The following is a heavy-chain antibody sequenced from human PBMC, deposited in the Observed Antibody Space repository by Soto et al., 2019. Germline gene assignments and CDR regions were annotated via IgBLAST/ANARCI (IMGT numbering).Heavy chain of an antibody. V-gene: IGHV3-21*01. CDR2: ISDSSRYT. CDR1: GFTFTSYT. Sequence: PGGSLRLSCAASGFTFTSYTLSWVRQAPGKGLEWVSSISDSSRYTSYADSVKGRFTISRDNAKNSLYLQLNSLRAEDTALYYCARAEGGCSSTSCHSYGMDVWGQGTTVTVSS. D-gene: IGHD2-2*01. CDR3: ARAEGGCSSTSCHSYGMDV. J-gene: IGHJ6*02.